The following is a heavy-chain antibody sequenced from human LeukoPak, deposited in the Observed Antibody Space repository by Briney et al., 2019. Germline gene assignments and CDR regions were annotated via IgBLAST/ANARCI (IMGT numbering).Heavy chain of an antibody. V-gene: IGHV3-21*04. CDR1: GFTFSSYG. D-gene: IGHD6-19*01. CDR2: ISSSSRYI. CDR3: AKAPSRWLVLTGYYYMDV. J-gene: IGHJ6*03. Sequence: PGGSLRLSCADSGFTFSSYGMNWVRQAPGKGLEWVSSISSSSRYIYYADSVKGRFTISRDNAKNSLYLQMNSLRAEDTAVYYCAKAPSRWLVLTGYYYMDVWGKGTTVTVSS.